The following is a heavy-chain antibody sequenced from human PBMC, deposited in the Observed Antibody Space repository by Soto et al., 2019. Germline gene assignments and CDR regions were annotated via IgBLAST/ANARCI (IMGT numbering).Heavy chain of an antibody. CDR1: AFSLSTSGVG. V-gene: IGHV2-5*02. CDR3: ARLVAAGITYYFDS. Sequence: QITLKESGPTLVKPTQTLTLTCTFSAFSLSTSGVGVGWIRQPPGKALAWLTFIYWDDDKRYSPSLKSRLTITKDTSKNQVVRTMTNMDPVDTATYYCARLVAAGITYYFDSWGQGTLVTVSS. J-gene: IGHJ4*02. CDR2: IYWDDDK. D-gene: IGHD2-21*01.